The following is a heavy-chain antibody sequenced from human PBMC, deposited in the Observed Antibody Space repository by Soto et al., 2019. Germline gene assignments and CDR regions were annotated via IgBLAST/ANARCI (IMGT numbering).Heavy chain of an antibody. D-gene: IGHD2-15*01. CDR3: ARVTYCSGGSCRIFDY. CDR2: IYHSGST. Sequence: QLQLQESGSGLVKPSQTLSLTCAVSGGFISSGGYSWSWIRQPPGKGLEWIGYIYHSGSTYYNPSLKSRVTISVDRSKNQFSLKLSSVTAADTAVYYCARVTYCSGGSCRIFDYWGQGTLVTVSS. V-gene: IGHV4-30-2*01. CDR1: GGFISSGGYS. J-gene: IGHJ4*02.